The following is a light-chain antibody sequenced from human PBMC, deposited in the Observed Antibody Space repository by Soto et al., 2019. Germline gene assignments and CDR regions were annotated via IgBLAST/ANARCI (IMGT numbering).Light chain of an antibody. CDR1: SSNIGKNF. J-gene: IGLJ2*01. CDR2: ENN. Sequence: QSVLTQPPSVSAAPGQKVTISCSGSSSNIGKNFVSWYQQFPGTAPKVLIYENNKRLSGIPDRFSGSKSGTSVTLGITGLQTGDEAFYYCASWDSSLYGVVFGGGTKATVL. V-gene: IGLV1-51*02. CDR3: ASWDSSLYGVV.